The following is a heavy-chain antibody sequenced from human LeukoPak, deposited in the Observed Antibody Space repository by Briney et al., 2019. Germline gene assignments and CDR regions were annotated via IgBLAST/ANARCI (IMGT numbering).Heavy chain of an antibody. CDR1: GGTSNSYA. CDR2: IIPIFGTA. V-gene: IGHV1-69*13. J-gene: IGHJ3*02. CDR3: ARDRGPYDFWSAYSPEVRRASDI. D-gene: IGHD3-3*01. Sequence: SVKVSCKASGGTSNSYAISWVRQAPGQGLEWMGGIIPIFGTANYAQKFQGRVTITADESTSTAYMELSSLRSEDTAVYYCARDRGPYDFWSAYSPEVRRASDIWGQGILVTVSS.